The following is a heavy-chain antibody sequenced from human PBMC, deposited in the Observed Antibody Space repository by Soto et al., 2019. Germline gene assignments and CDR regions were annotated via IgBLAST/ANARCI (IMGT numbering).Heavy chain of an antibody. J-gene: IGHJ4*02. CDR2: IYHNGRP. CDR3: ASLPRAIFGVVIQYDY. CDR1: GYSISSGYY. D-gene: IGHD3-3*01. Sequence: SETLSLTCAVSGYSISSGYYWGWVRQPPGQGPEWIGTIYHNGRPYYNPSLNSRVTMSVDTSKNQFSLKLSSVTAADTAVYYCASLPRAIFGVVIQYDYWGQGTLVTVSS. V-gene: IGHV4-38-2*01.